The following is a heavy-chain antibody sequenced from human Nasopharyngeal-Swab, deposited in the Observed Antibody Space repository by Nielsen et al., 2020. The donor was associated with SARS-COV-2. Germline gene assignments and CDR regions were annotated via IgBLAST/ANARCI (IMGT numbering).Heavy chain of an antibody. V-gene: IGHV3-23*01. D-gene: IGHD4-23*01. CDR3: AKDLGVESPLWFDY. CDR2: ISGSGGST. J-gene: IGHJ4*02. CDR1: GFTFSSYA. Sequence: GGSLRLSCTASGFTFSSYAMSWVRQAPGKGLEWVSEISGSGGSTYYAESVKGRFTISRDNSKNTLYLQMSSLRAEDTAIYYCAKDLGVESPLWFDYWGQETLLTVSS.